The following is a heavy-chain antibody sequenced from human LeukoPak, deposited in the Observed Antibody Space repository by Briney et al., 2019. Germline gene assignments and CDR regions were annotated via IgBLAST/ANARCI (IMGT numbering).Heavy chain of an antibody. CDR2: IYTSGST. D-gene: IGHD3-10*01. CDR3: GIDRGYYGSGSYEEGLDP. V-gene: IGHV4-4*07. J-gene: IGHJ5*02. Sequence: SETLSLTCTGSGGSVSSYYWSWIRQPAGKGLEWIGRIYTSGSTNYNPSLKSRFTMSVDTSKNQLSLKLSSVTAADTAVYYCGIDRGYYGSGSYEEGLDPWGQGTLATVSS. CDR1: GGSVSSYY.